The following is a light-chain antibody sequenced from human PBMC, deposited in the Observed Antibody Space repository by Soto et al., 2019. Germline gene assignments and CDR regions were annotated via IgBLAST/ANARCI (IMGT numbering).Light chain of an antibody. CDR3: QAWDSITYVV. J-gene: IGLJ2*01. CDR1: SLGSKY. Sequence: SYELTQPPSVSVSPGQTATITCSGDSLGSKYVCWYQQRPGQSPVLVMYQDKYRPSGIPDRFSGANSGSTATLTITGTQAMDEADYYSQAWDSITYVVFGGGTKLTVL. CDR2: QDK. V-gene: IGLV3-1*01.